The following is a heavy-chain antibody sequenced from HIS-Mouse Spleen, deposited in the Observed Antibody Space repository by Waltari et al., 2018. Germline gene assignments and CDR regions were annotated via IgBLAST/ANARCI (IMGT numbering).Heavy chain of an antibody. CDR1: GFSLSTSGMC. CDR3: ARIAEGYSSGWYAFDY. V-gene: IGHV2-70*15. CDR2: IDRDDDK. J-gene: IGHJ4*02. Sequence: QVTLRESGPALVKPTQTLTLTCTFSGFSLSTSGMCVSWIRQPPGKALEWLARIDRDDDKYYSTSLKTRLTISKDTSKNQVVLTMTNMDPVDTATYYCARIAEGYSSGWYAFDYWGQGTLVTVSS. D-gene: IGHD6-19*01.